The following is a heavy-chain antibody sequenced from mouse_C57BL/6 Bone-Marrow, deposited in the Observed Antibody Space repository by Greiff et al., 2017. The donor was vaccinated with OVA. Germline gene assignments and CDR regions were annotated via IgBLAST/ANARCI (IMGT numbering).Heavy chain of an antibody. J-gene: IGHJ1*03. V-gene: IGHV1-55*01. CDR1: GYTFTSYW. CDR2: LYPGSGST. CDR3: ARDYYGSSWYFDV. D-gene: IGHD1-1*01. Sequence: VQLQQSGAELVKPGASVKMSCKASGYTFTSYWITWVKQRPGQGLEWIGDLYPGSGSTNYNEKFKSKATLTVDTSSSTAYMQLSSLTSEDSAVYYCARDYYGSSWYFDVWGTGTTVTVSS.